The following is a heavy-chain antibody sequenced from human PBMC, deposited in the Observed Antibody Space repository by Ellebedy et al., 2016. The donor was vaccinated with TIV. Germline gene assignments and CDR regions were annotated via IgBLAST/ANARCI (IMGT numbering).Heavy chain of an antibody. D-gene: IGHD6-19*01. CDR1: GYTFKSYG. Sequence: AASVKVSCKASGYTFKSYGLTWPRQPPGQGLEWLGWLSPYNRNTYSGQKFQGRVTMTTDTSTNTAYMEVRSLRSDDTAIYYWARFLSTIALAANFDYWGQGTLVTVSS. CDR2: LSPYNRNT. J-gene: IGHJ4*02. CDR3: ARFLSTIALAANFDY. V-gene: IGHV1-18*01.